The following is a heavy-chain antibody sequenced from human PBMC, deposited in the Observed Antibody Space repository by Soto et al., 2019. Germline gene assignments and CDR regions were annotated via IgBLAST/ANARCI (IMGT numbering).Heavy chain of an antibody. CDR1: GYTFTAYA. Sequence: QVQLAQSGAEERKPGASVKVSCEATGYTFTAYAMHWVRQAPGHSLEWMGWINPANGNTRYSQKFQGRLTITSDTSANTVYMELSSLTSEDTPMYYCTRSAISPYGGLIGPFDYWGQGNLVTVSS. CDR2: INPANGNT. CDR3: TRSAISPYGGLIGPFDY. V-gene: IGHV1-3*05. J-gene: IGHJ4*02. D-gene: IGHD3-16*02.